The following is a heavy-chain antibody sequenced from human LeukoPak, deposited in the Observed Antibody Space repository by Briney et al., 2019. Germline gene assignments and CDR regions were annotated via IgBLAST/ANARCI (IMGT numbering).Heavy chain of an antibody. Sequence: SVKVSCKASGGTFSSYAISWVRQAPGQGLEWMGRIIPIFGTANYAQKFQGRVTITTDESTSTDYKELSSLRSEDTAVYYCASRRTHDSSGYTSEDAFDIWGQGTMVTVSS. D-gene: IGHD3-22*01. V-gene: IGHV1-69*05. CDR3: ASRRTHDSSGYTSEDAFDI. CDR2: IIPIFGTA. J-gene: IGHJ3*02. CDR1: GGTFSSYA.